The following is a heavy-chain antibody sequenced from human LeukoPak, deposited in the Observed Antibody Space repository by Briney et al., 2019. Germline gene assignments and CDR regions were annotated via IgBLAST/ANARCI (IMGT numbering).Heavy chain of an antibody. Sequence: SETLSLTCAVSGGSISSRNWWSWVRPPPGKGLEWIGEIYHRGSTNYNPSLKSRVTMSVDTSKNQFSLKLSSVTAADTAVYYCARGNSEWLHPYYYYYMDVWGKGTTVTISS. J-gene: IGHJ6*03. CDR1: GGSISSRNW. CDR2: IYHRGST. CDR3: ARGNSEWLHPYYYYYMDV. D-gene: IGHD5-24*01. V-gene: IGHV4-4*02.